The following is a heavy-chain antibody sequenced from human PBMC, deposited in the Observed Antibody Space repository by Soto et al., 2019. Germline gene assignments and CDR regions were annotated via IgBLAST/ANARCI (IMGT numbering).Heavy chain of an antibody. D-gene: IGHD3-3*01. CDR3: AKRPLSGVTTPTAFDY. CDR2: ISGSGGST. J-gene: IGHJ4*02. V-gene: IGHV3-23*01. CDR1: GFTFSSYA. Sequence: EVQLLESGGGLVQPGGSLRLSCAASGFTFSSYAMSWVRQAPGKGLEWVSAISGSGGSTCYADSVKGRFTISRDNSKNTLYLQMNSLRAEDTAVYYCAKRPLSGVTTPTAFDYWGQGTLVTVSS.